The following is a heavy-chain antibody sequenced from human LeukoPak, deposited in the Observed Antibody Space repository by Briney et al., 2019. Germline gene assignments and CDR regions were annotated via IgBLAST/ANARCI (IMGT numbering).Heavy chain of an antibody. J-gene: IGHJ4*02. CDR1: GFTFSSSA. Sequence: GGSLRLSCAASGFTFSSSAMSWVRQAPGKGLEWVSAISGSGGSTYYADSVKGRFTISRDNSKNTLYLQMNSLRAEDTAVYYCAKDLYYDSSGYYPYWGQGTLVTVSS. CDR3: AKDLYYDSSGYYPY. D-gene: IGHD3-22*01. V-gene: IGHV3-23*01. CDR2: ISGSGGST.